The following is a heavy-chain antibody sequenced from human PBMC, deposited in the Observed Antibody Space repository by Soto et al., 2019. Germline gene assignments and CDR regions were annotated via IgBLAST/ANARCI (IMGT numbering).Heavy chain of an antibody. CDR1: GYTFTSYA. CDR2: INAGNGNT. CDR3: ARGLNGYLHYFDY. V-gene: IGHV1-3*01. D-gene: IGHD5-18*01. Sequence: QVQLLQSGAEVKKPGASVKGSCKASGYTFTSYAMHWVRQAPGQRLEWMGWINAGNGNTKYSQKFQGRVTITRDTSASTVYMELSSLRSEDTAVYYCARGLNGYLHYFDYWGQGTLVTVSS. J-gene: IGHJ4*02.